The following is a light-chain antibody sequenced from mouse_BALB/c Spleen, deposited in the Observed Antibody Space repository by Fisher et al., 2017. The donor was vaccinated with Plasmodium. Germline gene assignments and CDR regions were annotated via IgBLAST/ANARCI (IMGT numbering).Light chain of an antibody. Sequence: DIVLTQTPPSVPVTPGESVSISCRSTKSLLHSNGNTYLYWFLQRPGQSPQLLIYWMSNLASGFPDRFSGSGLGIAFTLRISRVEAEDVGVYYCLQHLEYPFTFGSGTKLEIK. J-gene: IGKJ4*01. CDR2: WMS. V-gene: IGKV2-137*01. CDR1: KSLLHSNGNTY. CDR3: LQHLEYPFT.